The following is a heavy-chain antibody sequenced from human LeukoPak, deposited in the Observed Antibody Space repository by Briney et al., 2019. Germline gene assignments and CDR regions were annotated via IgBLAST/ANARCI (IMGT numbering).Heavy chain of an antibody. CDR1: GGSFSGYY. V-gene: IGHV4-34*01. CDR2: INHSGST. J-gene: IGHJ3*02. D-gene: IGHD3-22*01. CDR3: ARASTYDSSVFDI. Sequence: PSETLSLTCAVYGGSFSGYYWSWIRQPPGKGLEWIGEINHSGSTNYNPSLKSRVTISVDTSKNQFSLKLSSVTAADTAVYYCARASTYDSSVFDIWGQGTMVTVSS.